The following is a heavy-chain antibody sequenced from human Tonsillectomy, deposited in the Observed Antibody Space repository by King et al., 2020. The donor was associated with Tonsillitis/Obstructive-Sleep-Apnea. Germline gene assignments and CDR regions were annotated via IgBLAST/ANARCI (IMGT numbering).Heavy chain of an antibody. CDR1: GFTFSSYA. CDR2: ISDIAGST. J-gene: IGHJ4*02. V-gene: IGHV3-23*04. D-gene: IGHD3-22*01. CDR3: APGLSYYDSSGYS. Sequence: VQLVESGGGLVQPGGSLRLSCAASGFTFSSYAMTWVRQAPGKGLKWVSGISDIAGSTFYADSVKGRFTSSRDNSKNTLFLQMNSLRAEDTAIYYCAPGLSYYDSSGYSWGQGTLVTVSS.